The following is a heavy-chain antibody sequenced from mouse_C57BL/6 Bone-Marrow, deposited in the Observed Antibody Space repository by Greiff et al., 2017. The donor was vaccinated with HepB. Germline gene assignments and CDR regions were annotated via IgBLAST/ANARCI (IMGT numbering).Heavy chain of an antibody. CDR3: ARPRRYAMDY. CDR2: ISNGGGST. J-gene: IGHJ4*01. V-gene: IGHV5-12*01. CDR1: GFTFSDYY. Sequence: EVHLVESGGGLVQPGGSLKLSCAASGFTFSDYYMYWVRQTPEKRLEWVAYISNGGGSTYYPDTVKGRFTISRDNAKNTLYLQMSRLKSEDTAMYYCARPRRYAMDYWGQGTSVTVSS.